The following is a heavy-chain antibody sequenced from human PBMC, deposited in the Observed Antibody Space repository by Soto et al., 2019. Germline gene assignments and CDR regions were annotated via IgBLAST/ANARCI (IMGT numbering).Heavy chain of an antibody. CDR3: ARGARGYSESLDY. CDR2: ISTYGGDV. J-gene: IGHJ4*02. Sequence: ASVKVSCKASGYSFNSYGISWVREAPGQGPEWMGWISTYGGDVNLAATFQGRLTLTTDTSTSTAYMELSSLRSEDTAVYYCARGARGYSESLDYWGQGTLVNVSS. V-gene: IGHV1-18*01. CDR1: GYSFNSYG. D-gene: IGHD5-18*01.